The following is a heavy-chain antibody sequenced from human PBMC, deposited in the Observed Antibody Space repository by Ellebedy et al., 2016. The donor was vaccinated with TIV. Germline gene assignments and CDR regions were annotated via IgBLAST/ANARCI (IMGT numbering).Heavy chain of an antibody. CDR3: AKDLAYSSGRDSLFDY. CDR2: ISWNSGSI. CDR1: GFTFSSYA. D-gene: IGHD6-19*01. V-gene: IGHV3-9*01. Sequence: SLKISCAASGFTFSSYAMHWVRQAPGKGLEWVSGISWNSGSIGYADSVKGRFTISRDNAKNSLYLQMNSLRAEDTALYYCAKDLAYSSGRDSLFDYWGQGTLVTVSS. J-gene: IGHJ4*02.